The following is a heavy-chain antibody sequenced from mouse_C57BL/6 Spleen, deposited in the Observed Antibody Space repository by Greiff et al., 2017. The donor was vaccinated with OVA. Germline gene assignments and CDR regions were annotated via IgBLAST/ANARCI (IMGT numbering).Heavy chain of an antibody. V-gene: IGHV1-26*01. J-gene: IGHJ2*01. CDR2: INPNNGGT. CDR1: GYTFTDYY. Sequence: EVKLMESGPELVKPGASVKISCKASGYTFTDYYMNWVKQSHGKSLEWIGDINPNNGGTSYNQKFKGKATLTVDKSSSTAYMELRSLTSEDSAVYYCARFRQLRLLPWGQGTTLTVSS. D-gene: IGHD3-2*02. CDR3: ARFRQLRLLP.